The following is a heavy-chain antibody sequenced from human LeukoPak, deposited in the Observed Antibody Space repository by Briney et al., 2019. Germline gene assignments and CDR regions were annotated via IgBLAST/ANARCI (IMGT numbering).Heavy chain of an antibody. D-gene: IGHD2-2*02. CDR3: ARIYCSSTSCYNYYGMDV. CDR2: ISAYNGNT. J-gene: IGHJ6*02. Sequence: AASVKVSCKASGYTFTSYGISWVRQAPGQGLEWMGWISAYNGNTNYAQKLQGRVTMTTDTSTSTAYMELRSLRSDDTAVYYCARIYCSSTSCYNYYGMDVWGQGTTVTVSS. CDR1: GYTFTSYG. V-gene: IGHV1-18*01.